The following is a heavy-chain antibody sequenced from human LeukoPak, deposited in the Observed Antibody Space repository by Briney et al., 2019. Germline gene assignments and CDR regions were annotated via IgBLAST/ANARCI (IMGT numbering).Heavy chain of an antibody. CDR2: ISYDGSNK. CDR1: GFTFSSYG. Sequence: GGSLRLSCAAYGFTFSSYGMHWVRQAPGKGLEWVAVISYDGSNKYYADSVKGRFTISRDNSKNTLYLQMNSLRAEDTAVYYCAKGYCSSTSCYVDYWGQGTLVTVSS. J-gene: IGHJ4*02. V-gene: IGHV3-30*18. D-gene: IGHD2-2*01. CDR3: AKGYCSSTSCYVDY.